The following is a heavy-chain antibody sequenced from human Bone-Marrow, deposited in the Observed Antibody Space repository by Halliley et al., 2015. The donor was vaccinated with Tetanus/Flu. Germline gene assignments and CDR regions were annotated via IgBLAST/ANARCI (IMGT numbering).Heavy chain of an antibody. V-gene: IGHV3-23*01. Sequence: SLRLSCAASGFTFTTYAMAWLRQAPGKGLQWVSSISDSGGSTYYADSVKGRFTISRDNSNNTLSLQMNSLRAEDTAVYYSGGAWGAYDYGGQGTLVTVSS. D-gene: IGHD3-16*01. CDR3: GGAWGAYDY. J-gene: IGHJ4*02. CDR2: ISDSGGST. CDR1: GFTFTTYA.